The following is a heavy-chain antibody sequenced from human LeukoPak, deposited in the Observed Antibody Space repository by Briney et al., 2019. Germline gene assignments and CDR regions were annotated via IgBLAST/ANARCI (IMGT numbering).Heavy chain of an antibody. D-gene: IGHD3-9*01. V-gene: IGHV3-23*01. CDR2: ISGSGGST. J-gene: IGHJ4*02. Sequence: PGGSLRLSCAASGLTFSSYAMSWVRQAPGKGLEWVSAISGSGGSTYYADSVKGRFTISRDNSKNTLYLQMNSLRAEDTAVYYCAKPDILTGSPIYYFDYWGQGTLVTVSS. CDR3: AKPDILTGSPIYYFDY. CDR1: GLTFSSYA.